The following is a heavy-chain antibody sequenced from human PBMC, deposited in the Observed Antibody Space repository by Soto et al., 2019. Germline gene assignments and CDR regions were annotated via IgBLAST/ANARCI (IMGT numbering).Heavy chain of an antibody. CDR2: ISTRSNSI. J-gene: IGHJ4*02. CDR3: ARASEHGSYSRFEL. Sequence: VCLRRSCAVSGFRFSLYCMNWVCRSPGKGLEWLSYISTRSNSIYYADSVEGRFTISRDNTQNSMYLQMHSLTDEDTAVHNCARASEHGSYSRFELWGQGTL. CDR1: GFRFSLYC. V-gene: IGHV3-48*02. D-gene: IGHD1-26*01.